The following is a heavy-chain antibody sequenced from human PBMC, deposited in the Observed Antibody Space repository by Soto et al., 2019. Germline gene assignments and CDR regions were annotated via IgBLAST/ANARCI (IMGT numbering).Heavy chain of an antibody. D-gene: IGHD3-16*01. V-gene: IGHV4-59*08. CDR2: IYYSGST. CDR3: ARHVMGVDWYFDL. CDR1: GGSISSYY. Sequence: SETLSLTCTVSGGSISSYYWSWIRQPPGKGLEWIGYIYYSGSTNYNPSLKSRVTISVDTSKNQFSLKLSSVTAADTAVYYCARHVMGVDWYFDLWGRGTLVTVSS. J-gene: IGHJ2*01.